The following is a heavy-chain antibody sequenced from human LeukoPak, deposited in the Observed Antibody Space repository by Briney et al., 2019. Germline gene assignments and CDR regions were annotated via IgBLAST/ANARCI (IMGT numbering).Heavy chain of an antibody. CDR3: ARDQGYSSSLYYFDY. Sequence: ASVKVSCKASGYTFTSYGISWVRQAPGQGLERMGWISAYNGNTNYAQKLQGRVTMTTDTSTSTAYMELRSLRSDDTAVYYCARDQGYSSSLYYFDYWGQGTLVTVSS. V-gene: IGHV1-18*01. CDR2: ISAYNGNT. CDR1: GYTFTSYG. D-gene: IGHD6-13*01. J-gene: IGHJ4*02.